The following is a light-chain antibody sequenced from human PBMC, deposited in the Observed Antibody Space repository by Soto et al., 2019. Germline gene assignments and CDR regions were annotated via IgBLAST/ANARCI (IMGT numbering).Light chain of an antibody. CDR1: QNIRNW. CDR2: DAS. CDR3: QQLRMYPST. V-gene: IGKV1-5*01. Sequence: DIQMAQSPSTLSASLGDSVTITCRASQNIRNWLAWYQQKPGKAPNPLIYDASSLKSGVPARFSGSGSGTDFALTITSLQAEHFATYYCQQLRMYPSTFGGGTKVDIK. J-gene: IGKJ4*01.